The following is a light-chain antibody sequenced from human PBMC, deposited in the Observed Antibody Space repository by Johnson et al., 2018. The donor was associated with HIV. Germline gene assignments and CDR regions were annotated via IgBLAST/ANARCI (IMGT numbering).Light chain of an antibody. Sequence: QSVLTQPPSVSAAPGQKVTISCSGSSSDMGNYAVSWYQQLPGTAPKLLIYENDKRPSGIPDRFSGSKSGTSATLGITGLQTGDEAYYYCGTWDSSLNTGYVFGTGTKVTVL. CDR3: GTWDSSLNTGYV. CDR2: END. V-gene: IGLV1-51*02. J-gene: IGLJ1*01. CDR1: SSDMGNYA.